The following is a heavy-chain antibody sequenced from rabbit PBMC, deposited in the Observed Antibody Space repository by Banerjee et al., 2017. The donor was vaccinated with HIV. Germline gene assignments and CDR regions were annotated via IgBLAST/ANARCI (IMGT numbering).Heavy chain of an antibody. Sequence: EESGGGLVQPEGSLALTCTASGFDISSSYWICWVRQAPGKGLEWIACIDSGSSGYTYYATWAKGRFTISKTSSTTVTLQMTSLTAADTATYFCATITDNSGMALWGPGTLVTVS. CDR2: IDSGSSGYT. CDR1: GFDISSSYW. V-gene: IGHV1S45*01. CDR3: ATITDNSGMAL. J-gene: IGHJ4*01. D-gene: IGHD4-1*01.